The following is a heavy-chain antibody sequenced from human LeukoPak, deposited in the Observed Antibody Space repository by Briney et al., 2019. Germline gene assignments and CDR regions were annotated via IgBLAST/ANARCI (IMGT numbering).Heavy chain of an antibody. J-gene: IGHJ4*02. CDR3: ARGGPTDSIHSCGGNCYFLDY. D-gene: IGHD2-21*02. CDR2: INPNSGGT. Sequence: ASVKVSCKASGYTFTGNHMHWVRQAPGQGLEWMGWINPNSGGTNYAQKFQDRVIMTRDTSISTAYMELSRLGSDDTAVYYCARGGPTDSIHSCGGNCYFLDYWGQGTLVTVSS. V-gene: IGHV1-2*02. CDR1: GYTFTGNH.